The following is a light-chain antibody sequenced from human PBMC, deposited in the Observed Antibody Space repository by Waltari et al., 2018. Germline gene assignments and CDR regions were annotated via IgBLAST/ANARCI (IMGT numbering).Light chain of an antibody. V-gene: IGLV4-69*01. CDR3: ETGGHGTWV. CDR1: SGHSSNV. Sequence: QLVVTQSPSASAPLGASVKLTCTLSSGHSSNVIAWLQQRPEKGPRYLMKVNRDGSHSKGDGIPDRFSGSSSGAERYLTISSLQSDDEADYYCETGGHGTWVFGGGTKLTVL. J-gene: IGLJ3*02. CDR2: VNRDGSH.